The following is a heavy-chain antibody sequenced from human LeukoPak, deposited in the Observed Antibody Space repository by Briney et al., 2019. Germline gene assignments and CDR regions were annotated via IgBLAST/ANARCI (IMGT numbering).Heavy chain of an antibody. CDR2: INHSGST. Sequence: SETLSLTCAVYGGSFSGYYWSWIRQPPGKGLEWIGEINHSGSTNYNPSLKSRVTISVDTSKNQFSLKLSSVTAADTAVYYRARGGAAAVPFDYWGQGTLVTVSS. V-gene: IGHV4-34*01. CDR1: GGSFSGYY. D-gene: IGHD6-13*01. J-gene: IGHJ4*02. CDR3: ARGGAAAVPFDY.